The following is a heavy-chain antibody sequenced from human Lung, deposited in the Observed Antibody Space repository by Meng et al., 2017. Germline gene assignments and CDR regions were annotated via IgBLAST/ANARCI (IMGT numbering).Heavy chain of an antibody. CDR1: GFSLSTHW. Sequence: EVQLVECGGGLVQPGGSLRLSCGASGFSLSTHWMYWVRQAPGKGLEWVSRINGDGSSTIYADSVQGRFTMARDNAKNTLSLQMNSLRAEDTAVYYCARGGVTTDDWGQGTLVTVSS. D-gene: IGHD4-17*01. CDR3: ARGGVTTDD. CDR2: INGDGSST. J-gene: IGHJ4*02. V-gene: IGHV3-74*01.